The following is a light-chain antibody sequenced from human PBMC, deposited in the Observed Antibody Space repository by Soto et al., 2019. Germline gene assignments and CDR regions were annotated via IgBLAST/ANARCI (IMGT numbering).Light chain of an antibody. Sequence: DIQMTQSPSSLSASVGDRVTITCRAGQSIGNYLNWYQQRPGKAPKLLISAASSLESGVPSRFSGSGSGTDFTLTISSLQPGDFATYYCQQSYNTPSTFGQGTKVEIK. V-gene: IGKV1-39*01. J-gene: IGKJ1*01. CDR2: AAS. CDR1: QSIGNY. CDR3: QQSYNTPST.